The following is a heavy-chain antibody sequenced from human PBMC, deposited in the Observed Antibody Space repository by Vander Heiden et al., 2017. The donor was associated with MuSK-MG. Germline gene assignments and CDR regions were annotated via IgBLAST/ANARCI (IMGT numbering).Heavy chain of an antibody. J-gene: IGHJ5*02. Sequence: EVQLVQSGAEVKKPGESLRISCQAAGYRFTGYWIGWVRQRPGQGLEWMGIIYPGDGDIRYSLSFEGHVTISADKSINTAYLQWNSLKASDTALYYCARFGGSPLSNWFGPWGQGTLVTVSS. CDR3: ARFGGSPLSNWFGP. D-gene: IGHD6-25*01. CDR2: IYPGDGDI. CDR1: GYRFTGYW. V-gene: IGHV5-51*03.